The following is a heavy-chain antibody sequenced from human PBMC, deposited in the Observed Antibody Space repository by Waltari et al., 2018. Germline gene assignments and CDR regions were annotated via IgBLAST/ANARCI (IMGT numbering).Heavy chain of an antibody. J-gene: IGHJ6*02. CDR1: GFTFDDYT. CDR3: AKDLSSYYDFWGGRSYGMDV. D-gene: IGHD3-3*01. Sequence: EVQLVESGGVVVQPGGSLRLSCAASGFTFDDYTMHWVRQAPGKGLGWVSLISWDGGSTYYADSVKGRFTISRDNSKNSLYLQMNSLRTEDTALYYCAKDLSSYYDFWGGRSYGMDVWGQGTTVTVSS. V-gene: IGHV3-43*01. CDR2: ISWDGGST.